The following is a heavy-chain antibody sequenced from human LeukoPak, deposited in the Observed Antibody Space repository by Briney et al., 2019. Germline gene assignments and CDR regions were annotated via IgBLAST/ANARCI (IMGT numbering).Heavy chain of an antibody. J-gene: IGHJ4*02. Sequence: GGSLRLSCEASGFTFSKYEMNWVRQAPGKGLEWGSYISSSGSGSTKYYADSVKGRFTISRDNAKNSLFLQMHRLRPEDTAVYYCAKNPVAPMVRGVVSNYYFDSWGQGTLVTVSS. D-gene: IGHD3-10*01. CDR2: ISSSGSGSTK. CDR1: GFTFSKYE. V-gene: IGHV3-48*03. CDR3: AKNPVAPMVRGVVSNYYFDS.